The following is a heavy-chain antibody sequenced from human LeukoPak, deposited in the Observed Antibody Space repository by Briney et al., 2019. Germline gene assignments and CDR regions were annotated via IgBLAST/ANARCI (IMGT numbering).Heavy chain of an antibody. CDR1: GFTLSTYS. Sequence: PGGSLRLSCAASGFTLSTYSMNWVRQAPGKGLEWVSSISSSSSYIYYADSVKGRFTISRDNSKNTLYLQMNGLRGEDTAVYYCARGPWSAAGYNGMDVWGQGTTVTVSS. CDR2: ISSSSSYI. CDR3: ARGPWSAAGYNGMDV. J-gene: IGHJ6*02. V-gene: IGHV3-21*04. D-gene: IGHD6-13*01.